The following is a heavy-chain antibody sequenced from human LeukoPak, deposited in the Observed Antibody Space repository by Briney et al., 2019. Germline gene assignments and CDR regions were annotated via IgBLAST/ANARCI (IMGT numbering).Heavy chain of an antibody. CDR3: ARDPDNYGSGSYGDY. D-gene: IGHD3-10*01. V-gene: IGHV3-21*01. CDR2: ISSSGRFI. J-gene: IGHJ4*02. CDR1: GFTFSNYN. Sequence: GGSLRLSCAASGFTFSNYNMSWVRQAPGKGLEWVSSISSSGRFIYYADSVKGRFTISRDNAKNSLYLHMNSLRAEDTAVYYCARDPDNYGSGSYGDYWGQGTLVTVSS.